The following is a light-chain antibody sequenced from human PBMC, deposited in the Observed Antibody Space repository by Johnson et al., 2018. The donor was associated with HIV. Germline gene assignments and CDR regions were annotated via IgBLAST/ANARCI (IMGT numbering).Light chain of an antibody. CDR1: SSNIGNNY. CDR3: GTWDSSLSAYV. Sequence: QSVLTQPLSVSAAPGQKVTISCSGSSSNIGNNYVSWYQQLPGRAPKLLIYDNNKRPSGIPDRFSGSKSGTSATLGITGLQTGDEADYYCGTWDSSLSAYVFGTGTKVTVL. V-gene: IGLV1-51*01. CDR2: DNN. J-gene: IGLJ1*01.